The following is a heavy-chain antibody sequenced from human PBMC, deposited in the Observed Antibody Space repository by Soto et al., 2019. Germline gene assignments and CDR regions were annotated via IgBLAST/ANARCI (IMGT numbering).Heavy chain of an antibody. CDR2: INPNSGGT. CDR1: GYTFTGYY. V-gene: IGHV1-2*04. J-gene: IGHJ4*02. D-gene: IGHD3-3*01. Sequence: GASVKVSCKASGYTFTGYYMHWVRQAPGQGLEWMGWINPNSGGTNYAQKFQGWVTMTRDTSISTAYMELSRLRSDDTAVYYCARVSGRFSEWLFHCDYWSQGTMVTVSS. CDR3: ARVSGRFSEWLFHCDY.